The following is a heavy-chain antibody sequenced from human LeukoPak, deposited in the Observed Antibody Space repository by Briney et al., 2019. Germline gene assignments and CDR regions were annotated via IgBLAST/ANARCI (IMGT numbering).Heavy chain of an antibody. J-gene: IGHJ4*02. D-gene: IGHD3-22*01. V-gene: IGHV3-30*18. CDR3: AKDRYYYDSSGSIYFDY. CDR2: ISYDGSNK. Sequence: GGSLRLSCAASGFTFSSYGMHRVRQAPGKGLEWVAVISYDGSNKYYADSVKGRFTISRDNSKNTLYLQMNSLRAEDTAVYYCAKDRYYYDSSGSIYFDYWGQGTLVTVSS. CDR1: GFTFSSYG.